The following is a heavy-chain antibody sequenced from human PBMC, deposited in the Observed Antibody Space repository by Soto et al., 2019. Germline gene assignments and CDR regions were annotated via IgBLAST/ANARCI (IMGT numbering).Heavy chain of an antibody. CDR1: GGTFSSYA. Sequence: GASVKVSCKASGGTFSSYAISWGRQAPGQGLEWMGGIIPIFGTANYAQKFQGRVTITADESTSTAYMELSSLRSEDTAVYYCARSRIAVAGTAPNWFDPWGQGTLVTVSS. CDR3: ARSRIAVAGTAPNWFDP. D-gene: IGHD6-19*01. CDR2: IIPIFGTA. V-gene: IGHV1-69*13. J-gene: IGHJ5*02.